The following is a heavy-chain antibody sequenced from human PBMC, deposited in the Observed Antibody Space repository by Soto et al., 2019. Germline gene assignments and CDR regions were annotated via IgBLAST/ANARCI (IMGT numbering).Heavy chain of an antibody. CDR3: ARAPNWFDP. CDR1: GISFINHY. J-gene: IGHJ5*02. V-gene: IGHV1-46*01. CDR2: INPGGGGT. Sequence: ASVKVSCKASGISFINHYMHWVRQAPGQGLEWMGIINPGGGGTSYAQKFQGRVTMTRDTSTSTVYMELSSLRSEDTAVYYCARAPNWFDPWGQGTLVTVSS.